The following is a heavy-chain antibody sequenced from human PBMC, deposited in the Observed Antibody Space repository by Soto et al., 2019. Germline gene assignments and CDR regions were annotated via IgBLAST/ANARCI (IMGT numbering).Heavy chain of an antibody. J-gene: IGHJ4*02. CDR3: AKDRVVEVVVIGDLDY. V-gene: IGHV3-30-3*01. D-gene: IGHD3-22*01. Sequence: PGGSLRLSCAASGFTFSSYALTWVRQAPGKGLEWVAVISYDGSNKYYADSVKGRFTISRDNSKNTLYLQMNSLRAEDTAVYYCAKDRVVEVVVIGDLDYWGQGTLVTVSS. CDR2: ISYDGSNK. CDR1: GFTFSSYA.